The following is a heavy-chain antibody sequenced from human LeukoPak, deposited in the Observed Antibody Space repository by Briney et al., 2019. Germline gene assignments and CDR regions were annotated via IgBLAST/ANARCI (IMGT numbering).Heavy chain of an antibody. CDR3: ARATGWLPSGY. V-gene: IGHV3-23*01. D-gene: IGHD5-12*01. Sequence: PGGTLRLSCAASGFTFSRYGMTWVRQAPGKGLEWVSTISDSGGSTYYADSVKGRFTISRDNSKNTLYLQMNSLRAEDTAVYYCARATGWLPSGYWGQGTLVTVSS. CDR1: GFTFSRYG. CDR2: ISDSGGST. J-gene: IGHJ4*02.